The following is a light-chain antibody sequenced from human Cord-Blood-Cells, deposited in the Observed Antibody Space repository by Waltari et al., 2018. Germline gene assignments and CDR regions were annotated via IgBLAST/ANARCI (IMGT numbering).Light chain of an antibody. CDR3: SSYTSSSTRV. CDR2: DVS. V-gene: IGLV2-14*01. CDR1: SRDVCGYNY. J-gene: IGLJ1*01. Sequence: QSALTQPPPLSGSPGQSIPTSCTGTSRDVCGYNYITWYQQHPGKAPKLMIYDVSNRPSGVSNRFSGSKSGNRASLTISGLQAEDEADYYCSSYTSSSTRVFGTGTKVTVL.